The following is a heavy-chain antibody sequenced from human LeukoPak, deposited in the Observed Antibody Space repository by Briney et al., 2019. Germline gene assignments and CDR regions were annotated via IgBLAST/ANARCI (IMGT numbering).Heavy chain of an antibody. CDR3: AKDYGGYMDV. D-gene: IGHD4-23*01. CDR1: GCTFSSYG. Sequence: GGSLRLACAASGCTFSSYGMHWVRQAPGRGLEWVAVIWYDGSNKYYADSVKGRFTISRDNSKNTLYLQMNSLRAEDTAVYYCAKDYGGYMDVWGKGTTVTVSS. V-gene: IGHV3-33*06. CDR2: IWYDGSNK. J-gene: IGHJ6*03.